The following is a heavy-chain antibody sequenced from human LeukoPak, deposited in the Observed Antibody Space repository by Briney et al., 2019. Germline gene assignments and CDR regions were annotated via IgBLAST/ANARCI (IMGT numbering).Heavy chain of an antibody. CDR1: DHSISTSYY. V-gene: IGHV4-38-2*01. D-gene: IGHD4-17*01. CDR2: MCGTESS. Sequence: SETLSLTCAVSDHSISTSYYWGWIRQPPGKGLEWIGSMCGTESSYYNPSLKSRVTISVDRSKKQFSLKMSSVTAADTAVYYCARHFLATVTTSHFDYWGRGTLVTVSS. J-gene: IGHJ4*02. CDR3: ARHFLATVTTSHFDY.